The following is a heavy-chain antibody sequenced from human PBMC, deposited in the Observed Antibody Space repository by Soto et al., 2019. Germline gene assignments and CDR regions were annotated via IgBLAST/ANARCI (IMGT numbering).Heavy chain of an antibody. J-gene: IGHJ6*02. CDR3: ARVHSRYCSSTSCLYYYGMDV. CDR1: GYTITSYA. Sequence: ASVKVSCKASGYTITSYAMHWVRQAPGQRLEWMGWINAGNGNTKYSQKFQGRVTITRDTSASTAYMELSSLRSEDTAVYYCARVHSRYCSSTSCLYYYGMDVWGQGTTVTVSS. V-gene: IGHV1-3*01. CDR2: INAGNGNT. D-gene: IGHD2-2*01.